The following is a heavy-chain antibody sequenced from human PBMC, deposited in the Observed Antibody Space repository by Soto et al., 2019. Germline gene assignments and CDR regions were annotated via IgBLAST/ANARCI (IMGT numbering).Heavy chain of an antibody. CDR1: GFTFSNAW. Sequence: GGSLRLSCAASGFTFSNAWMNWVRQAPGKGLEWVGRIKSKTDGGTTDYAAPVKGRFTISRDDSKNTLYLQMNSLKTEDTAVYHCTTEEWLVLYSGMDVWGQGTTVTVSS. V-gene: IGHV3-15*07. CDR3: TTEEWLVLYSGMDV. J-gene: IGHJ6*02. D-gene: IGHD6-19*01. CDR2: IKSKTDGGTT.